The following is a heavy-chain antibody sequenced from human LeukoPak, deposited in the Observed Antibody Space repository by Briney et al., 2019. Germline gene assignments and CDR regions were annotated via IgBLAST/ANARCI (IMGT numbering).Heavy chain of an antibody. D-gene: IGHD3-3*01. Sequence: GSSVKVPCKASGGTFSSYAISWVRQAPGQGLEWMGGIIPIFGTANYAQKFQGRVTITADESTSTAYMELSSLRSEDTAVYYCARGFLEWLLYQNWFEPWGQGTLVTVSS. V-gene: IGHV1-69*01. CDR1: GGTFSSYA. J-gene: IGHJ5*02. CDR2: IIPIFGTA. CDR3: ARGFLEWLLYQNWFEP.